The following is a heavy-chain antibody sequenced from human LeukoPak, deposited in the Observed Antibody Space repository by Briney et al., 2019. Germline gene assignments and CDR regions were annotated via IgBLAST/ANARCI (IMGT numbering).Heavy chain of an antibody. J-gene: IGHJ5*02. Sequence: AGGSLRLSCAVSGFSISNYWMTWVRQAPGKRLEWVANIKGDGSERYYVDSVKGRLTISRDNAKNSLYLQMNSLRAEDTAVYYCVRQAGVSWGQGTLVTVSS. CDR3: VRQAGVS. D-gene: IGHD6-19*01. V-gene: IGHV3-7*01. CDR1: GFSISNYW. CDR2: IKGDGSER.